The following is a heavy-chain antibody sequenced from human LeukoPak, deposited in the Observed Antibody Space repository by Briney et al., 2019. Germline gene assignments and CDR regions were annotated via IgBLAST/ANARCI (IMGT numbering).Heavy chain of an antibody. CDR2: INPNSGGT. Sequence: ASVKVSCKASGYTFTGYYMHWVRQAPGQGLEWMGWINPNSGGTNYAQKFQGRVTMTRDTSISTAYMELSRLRSDDTAVYYCARARGKPNYDFWSGYYHYYYMDVWGKGTTVTVSS. V-gene: IGHV1-2*02. CDR3: ARARGKPNYDFWSGYYHYYYMDV. J-gene: IGHJ6*03. CDR1: GYTFTGYY. D-gene: IGHD3-3*01.